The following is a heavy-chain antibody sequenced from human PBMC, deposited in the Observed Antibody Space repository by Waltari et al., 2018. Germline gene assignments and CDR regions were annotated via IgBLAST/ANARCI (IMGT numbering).Heavy chain of an antibody. J-gene: IGHJ3*02. Sequence: EVQLVESGGGLVQPGGSLRLSCAASGFTFSSYRMNWVRQAPGKGLEWVSVIYSGGSTYYADSVKGRFTISRDNSKNTLYLQMNSLRAEDTAVYYCARDGRYNWNDRAFDIWGQGTMVTVSS. D-gene: IGHD1-20*01. V-gene: IGHV3-66*01. CDR1: GFTFSSYR. CDR2: IYSGGST. CDR3: ARDGRYNWNDRAFDI.